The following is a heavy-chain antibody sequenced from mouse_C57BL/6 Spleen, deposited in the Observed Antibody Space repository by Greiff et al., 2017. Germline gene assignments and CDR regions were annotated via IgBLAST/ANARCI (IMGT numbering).Heavy chain of an antibody. D-gene: IGHD1-1*01. CDR1: GFTFSDYG. J-gene: IGHJ1*03. V-gene: IGHV5-17*01. CDR2: ISSGSSTI. CDR3: ASLYYYGSSLMYFDF. Sequence: EVQRVESGGGLVKPGGSLKLSCAASGFTFSDYGMHWVRQAPEKGLEWVAYISSGSSTIYYADTVKGRFTISRDNAKNTLFLQMTSLMSEDTAMYYCASLYYYGSSLMYFDFWGTGTTVTVSS.